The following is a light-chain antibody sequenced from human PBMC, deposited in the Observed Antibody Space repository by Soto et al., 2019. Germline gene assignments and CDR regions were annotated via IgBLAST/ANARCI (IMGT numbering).Light chain of an antibody. Sequence: EIVMTQSPATLSVSPGERATLSCRASPSVSSNLAWYQQKSGQAPRLLIYGASTRATGIPARFSGSGSGTEFTLNNSSLQSEDFAVYYCQQYNNWPLTFGGGTKVEIK. CDR1: PSVSSN. V-gene: IGKV3-15*01. CDR2: GAS. CDR3: QQYNNWPLT. J-gene: IGKJ4*01.